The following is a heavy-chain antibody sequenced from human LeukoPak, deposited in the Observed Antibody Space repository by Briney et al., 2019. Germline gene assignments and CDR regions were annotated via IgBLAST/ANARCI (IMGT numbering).Heavy chain of an antibody. D-gene: IGHD6-13*01. CDR3: ALYSSTWY. J-gene: IGHJ4*01. CDR1: GYTFTTYY. V-gene: IGHV1-46*01. Sequence: ASVKVSCKASGYTFTTYYIHWVRQTPGQGLEWMGIINPTGGSTTYAQKFQGRVTMTRDTSTSTVFMEVNSLRSEDTAVYYWALYSSTWYWGQGTLVTVSS. CDR2: INPTGGST.